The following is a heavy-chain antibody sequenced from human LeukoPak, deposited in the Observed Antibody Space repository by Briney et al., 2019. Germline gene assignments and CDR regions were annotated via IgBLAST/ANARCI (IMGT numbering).Heavy chain of an antibody. CDR2: ISSSSSYI. V-gene: IGHV3-21*04. Sequence: GGPLRLSCAASGFTFSSYSMNWVRQAPGKGLEWVSSISSSSSYIYYADSVKGRFTISRDNAKNSLYLQMNSLRAEDTAVYYCAKGMGVGATGTIDAFDIWGQGTMVTVSS. J-gene: IGHJ3*02. CDR1: GFTFSSYS. D-gene: IGHD1-26*01. CDR3: AKGMGVGATGTIDAFDI.